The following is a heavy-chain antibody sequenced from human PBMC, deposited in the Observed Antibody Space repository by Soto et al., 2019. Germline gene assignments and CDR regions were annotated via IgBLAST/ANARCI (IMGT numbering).Heavy chain of an antibody. Sequence: QVQLVQSGAEVKKPGSSVKVSCKASGGTFSSYAISWVRQAPGQGLEWMGGIIPISDTTNYAQKFQGRVTITADESTRTAYMELSRLRSEDTAVYYCARSQGSSTSLEIYYYYYYGMDVWGQGTTVTVSS. CDR1: GGTFSSYA. CDR2: IIPISDTT. J-gene: IGHJ6*02. D-gene: IGHD2-2*01. CDR3: ARSQGSSTSLEIYYYYYYGMDV. V-gene: IGHV1-69*01.